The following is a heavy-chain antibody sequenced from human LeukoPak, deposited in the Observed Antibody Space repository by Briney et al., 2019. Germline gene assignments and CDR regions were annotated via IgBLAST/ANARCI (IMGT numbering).Heavy chain of an antibody. D-gene: IGHD5-18*01. Sequence: SETLSLTCTVSGGSISSYHWSWIRQPPGKGLEYIGFVSYAGSTNSDPSLKSRVTISVDTSKNQFSLKLSSVTAADTAVYYCARHRDVDTAMDDFDYWGQGTPVTVSS. J-gene: IGHJ4*02. V-gene: IGHV4-59*08. CDR1: GGSISSYH. CDR2: VSYAGST. CDR3: ARHRDVDTAMDDFDY.